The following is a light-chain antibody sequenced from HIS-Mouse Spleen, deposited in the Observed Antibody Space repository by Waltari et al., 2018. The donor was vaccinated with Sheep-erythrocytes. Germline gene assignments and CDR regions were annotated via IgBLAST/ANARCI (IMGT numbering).Light chain of an antibody. J-gene: IGLJ2*01. CDR3: CSYAGSSTYVV. Sequence: QSALTQPASVSGSPGQSITISCTGTSSDVGRYKLVSWYQQPPGKAPKLMIYEGSKRPSGVSNRFSGSKSGNTASLTISGLQAEDEADYYCCSYAGSSTYVVFGGGTKLTVL. CDR2: EGS. CDR1: SSDVGRYKL. V-gene: IGLV2-23*01.